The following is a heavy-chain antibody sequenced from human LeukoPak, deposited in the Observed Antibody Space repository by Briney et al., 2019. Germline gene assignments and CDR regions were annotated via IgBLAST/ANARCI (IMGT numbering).Heavy chain of an antibody. CDR3: ARHTYYSDSSGYSNWFFDL. D-gene: IGHD3-22*01. V-gene: IGHV4-59*08. J-gene: IGHJ2*01. Sequence: PSETLSLTCTVSGDSISGYYWSWIRQPPGKGLDWIAYTHYSGSTNYSPSLRSRVTISVDTSKNQFSLKLSSVTAADTAVYYCARHTYYSDSSGYSNWFFDLWGRGTLVTVSS. CDR2: THYSGST. CDR1: GDSISGYY.